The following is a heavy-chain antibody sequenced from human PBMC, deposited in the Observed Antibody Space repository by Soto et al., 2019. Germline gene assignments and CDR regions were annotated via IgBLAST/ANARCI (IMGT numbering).Heavy chain of an antibody. Sequence: EVQLVESGGGLVQPGGSLRLSCAASGFTFSSYSMNWVRQAPGKGLEWVSYISSSSSTIYYADSVKGRFTISRDNAKNSLYLQMNSLRDEDTDVYYCARDFGDIVVVPAADSEGYYYYYGMDVWGQGTTVTVSS. D-gene: IGHD2-2*01. V-gene: IGHV3-48*02. CDR1: GFTFSSYS. J-gene: IGHJ6*02. CDR3: ARDFGDIVVVPAADSEGYYYYYGMDV. CDR2: ISSSSSTI.